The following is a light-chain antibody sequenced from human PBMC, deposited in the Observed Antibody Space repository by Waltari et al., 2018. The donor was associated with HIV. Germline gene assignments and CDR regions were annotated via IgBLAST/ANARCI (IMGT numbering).Light chain of an antibody. Sequence: QSALTQPRSVSGSPGQSVTISCTGTSSDVGNYNYVSWYQQPPGKAPNFMIYDVSKRPSGVPDRFSGSKSGNTASLTISGLQAEDEADYYCCSYAGSYTLGVFGGGTKVTVL. CDR2: DVS. CDR1: SSDVGNYNY. V-gene: IGLV2-11*01. J-gene: IGLJ2*01. CDR3: CSYAGSYTLGV.